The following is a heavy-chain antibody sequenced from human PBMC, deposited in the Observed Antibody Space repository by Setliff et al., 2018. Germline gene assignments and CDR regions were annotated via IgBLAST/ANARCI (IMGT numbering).Heavy chain of an antibody. CDR1: GGFIRDYY. D-gene: IGHD3-10*01. Sequence: SETLSLTCTVSGGFIRDYYWNWIRQSPGKGLEWIGYIYYRGTTNYNSSLKNRVTISVDTSKNQFSLQVTSVTATDTAVYYCARHEFVGGYYGSVTYRHFDYWGQGILVTVSS. CDR3: ARHEFVGGYYGSVTYRHFDY. CDR2: IYYRGTT. V-gene: IGHV4-59*08. J-gene: IGHJ4*02.